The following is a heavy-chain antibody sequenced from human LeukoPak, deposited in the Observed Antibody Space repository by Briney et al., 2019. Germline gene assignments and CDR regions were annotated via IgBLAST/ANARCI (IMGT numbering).Heavy chain of an antibody. CDR3: AKDYQSGYASGYDAFGI. D-gene: IGHD6-19*01. J-gene: IGHJ3*02. CDR2: MSRSSNYI. Sequence: PGGSLRLSCAASGFTFSSYSMNWVRQAPGTGLEWVSSMSRSSNYIYYADSVKGRFTISRDNSKNTLYLQMNSLRGEDTAVYYCAKDYQSGYASGYDAFGIWGQGTMVIVSS. CDR1: GFTFSSYS. V-gene: IGHV3-21*04.